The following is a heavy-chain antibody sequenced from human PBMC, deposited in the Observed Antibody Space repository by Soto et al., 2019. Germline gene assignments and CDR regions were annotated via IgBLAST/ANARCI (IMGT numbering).Heavy chain of an antibody. D-gene: IGHD2-2*01. V-gene: IGHV5-51*01. CDR3: ARLECSSTSCYAGYYYYGMDV. CDR1: GGRFASYG. J-gene: IGHJ6*02. Sequence: PLVLQRVSRNGSGGRFASYGGGRVSQKPGKGLEWMGIIYPGDSDTRYSPSFQGQVTISADKSISTAYLQWSSLKASDTAMYYCARLECSSTSCYAGYYYYGMDVWGQGTTVTVSS. CDR2: IYPGDSDT.